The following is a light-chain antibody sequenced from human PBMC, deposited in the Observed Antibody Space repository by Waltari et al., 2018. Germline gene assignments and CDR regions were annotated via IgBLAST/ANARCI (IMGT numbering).Light chain of an antibody. CDR3: AAWDDSLNGPGVV. Sequence: QSVLTQPPSASGTPGQRVTISCSGSSSNIGSNTVNWYQQLPGTAPKLPIYSNNQRPSGVPDRVPGSKSGTSAALAISGLQSEDEADYYCAAWDDSLNGPGVVFGGGTKLTVL. CDR2: SNN. CDR1: SSNIGSNT. V-gene: IGLV1-44*01. J-gene: IGLJ2*01.